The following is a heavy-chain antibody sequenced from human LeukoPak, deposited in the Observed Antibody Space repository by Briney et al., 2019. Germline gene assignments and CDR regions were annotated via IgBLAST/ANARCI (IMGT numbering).Heavy chain of an antibody. Sequence: GGSLRLSCAASGFTFSDYYMSWIRQAPGKGLEWVSYISSSGSTIYYADSVKGRFTISRDNAKNSLYLQMNSLRAEDTAVYYCARDIAQSFFGELLAASDYWGQGTLVTVSS. CDR2: ISSSGSTI. D-gene: IGHD3-10*01. V-gene: IGHV3-11*01. CDR1: GFTFSDYY. CDR3: ARDIAQSFFGELLAASDY. J-gene: IGHJ4*02.